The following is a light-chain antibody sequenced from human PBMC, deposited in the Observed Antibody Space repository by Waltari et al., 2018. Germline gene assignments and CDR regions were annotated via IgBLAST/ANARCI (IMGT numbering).Light chain of an antibody. J-gene: IGKJ1*01. CDR1: QSVRNN. V-gene: IGKV3-15*01. CDR3: QQYNNWPPWT. CDR2: GAS. Sequence: EIVMTQSPATLSVSPGERATRSCRASQSVRNNLVWYQQKPGQAPRLLIYGASTRVTGIPARFSGSGSGTEFTLTISSLQSEDFAVYYCQQYNNWPPWTFGQGTKVEIK.